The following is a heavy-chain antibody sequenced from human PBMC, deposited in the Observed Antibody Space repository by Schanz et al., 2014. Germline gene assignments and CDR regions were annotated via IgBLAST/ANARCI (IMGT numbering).Heavy chain of an antibody. J-gene: IGHJ6*02. CDR1: GGSINNYH. CDR3: ARVAVAGVEGNRGHYYVLDV. V-gene: IGHV4-59*01. CDR2: IYSSGNT. D-gene: IGHD6-19*01. Sequence: QVQLQESGPGLVKPSETLSLTCTVSGGSINNYHWSWIRQPPGMGLEWLGYIYSSGNTNYNPSLKRGVAISLDASKNQFALTLTCVAASDTAVYYCARVAVAGVEGNRGHYYVLDVWGQGTTVTVSS.